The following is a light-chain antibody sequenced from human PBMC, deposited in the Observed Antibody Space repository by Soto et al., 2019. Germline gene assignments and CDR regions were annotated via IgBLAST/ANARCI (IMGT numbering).Light chain of an antibody. J-gene: IGLJ1*01. CDR1: SSDVGGHNY. V-gene: IGLV2-14*01. CDR2: EVS. CDR3: SSYSSSSTFYV. Sequence: QSVLTQPASVSGSPGQSITITCTGTSSDVGGHNYVSWYQQHPGKVPKLIVYEVSFRPSGVSHRFSGSKSGSTASLTISGLQAEDEADYYCSSYSSSSTFYVFGIGTKGTAL.